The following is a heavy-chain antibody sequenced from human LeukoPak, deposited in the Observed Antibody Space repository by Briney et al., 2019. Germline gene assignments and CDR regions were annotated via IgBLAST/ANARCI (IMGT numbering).Heavy chain of an antibody. CDR2: IYTSGST. J-gene: IGHJ4*02. CDR1: GGSISSYY. V-gene: IGHV4-4*07. Sequence: PSETLSLTCTVSGGSISSYYWSWIRQPAGKGLEWIGRIYTSGSTNYNPSLKSRVTMSVDTSKNQFSLKLSSVTAADTAVYYCARSPDTAIATRFDYWGQGTLVTVSS. CDR3: ARSPDTAIATRFDY. D-gene: IGHD5-18*01.